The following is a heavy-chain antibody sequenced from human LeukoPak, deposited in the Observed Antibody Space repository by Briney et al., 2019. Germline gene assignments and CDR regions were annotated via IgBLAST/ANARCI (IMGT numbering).Heavy chain of an antibody. J-gene: IGHJ6*03. CDR3: ASQWLRYSGYYYYMDV. V-gene: IGHV4-39*01. D-gene: IGHD5-12*01. Sequence: SETLSLTCTVSGGSISSSSYYWGWIRQSPGKGLEWIASLYYTGSPYYNPSLESRVTTSVDTSKNQFSPKLSAVTAADTAVYFCASQWLRYSGYYYYMDVWGKGTTVTVSS. CDR1: GGSISSSSYY. CDR2: LYYTGSP.